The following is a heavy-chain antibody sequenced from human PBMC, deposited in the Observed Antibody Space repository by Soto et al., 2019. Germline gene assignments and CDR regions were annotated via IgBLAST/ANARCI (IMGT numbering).Heavy chain of an antibody. CDR3: ARDADYGDYYYYMDV. Sequence: GGSLRLSCAASGFTFSSYSMNWVRQAPGKGLEWVSSISSSSSYIYYADSVKGRFTISRDNAKNSLYLQMNSLRAEDTAVYYCARDADYGDYYYYMDVWGKGTTVTVSS. CDR1: GFTFSSYS. D-gene: IGHD4-17*01. V-gene: IGHV3-21*01. J-gene: IGHJ6*03. CDR2: ISSSSSYI.